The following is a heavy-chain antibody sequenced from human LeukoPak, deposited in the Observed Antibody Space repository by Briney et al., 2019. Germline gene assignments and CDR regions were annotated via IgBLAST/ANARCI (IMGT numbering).Heavy chain of an antibody. Sequence: ASVKVSCKASGYTFTSYGISWVRQAPGQGLEWMGWISAYNGNTNYAQKLQGRVTMTTDTSTSTAYMELRSLRSDDTAVYYCARDRIRWLQLRSGGRVDYWGQGTLVTVSS. V-gene: IGHV1-18*01. CDR1: GYTFTSYG. D-gene: IGHD5-24*01. J-gene: IGHJ4*02. CDR3: ARDRIRWLQLRSGGRVDY. CDR2: ISAYNGNT.